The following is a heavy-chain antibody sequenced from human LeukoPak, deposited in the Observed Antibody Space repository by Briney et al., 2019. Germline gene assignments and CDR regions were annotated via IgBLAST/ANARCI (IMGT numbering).Heavy chain of an antibody. CDR2: ISYDGSNK. D-gene: IGHD4-23*01. CDR1: GFTFSSYG. Sequence: GSLRLSCAASGFTFSSYGMHWVRQAPGKGLEWVAVISYDGSNKYYADSVKGRFTISRDNSKNTLYLQMNSLRAEGTAVYYCAKSDTSDYGGNYYYGMDVWGQGTTVTVSS. V-gene: IGHV3-30*18. J-gene: IGHJ6*02. CDR3: AKSDTSDYGGNYYYGMDV.